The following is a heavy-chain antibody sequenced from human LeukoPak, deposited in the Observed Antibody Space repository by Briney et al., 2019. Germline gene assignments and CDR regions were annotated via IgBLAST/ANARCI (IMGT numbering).Heavy chain of an antibody. D-gene: IGHD6-19*01. CDR3: ASQWPLDY. V-gene: IGHV4-61*02. CDR2: IYTSGST. Sequence: PSQTLSLTCTVSGGSISSGSYYWSWIRQPAGKGLEWIGRIYTSGSTNYNPSLKSRVTMSVDTSKNQFSLKLSSVTAADTAVYYCASQWPLDYWGQGTLVTVSS. CDR1: GGSISSGSYY. J-gene: IGHJ4*02.